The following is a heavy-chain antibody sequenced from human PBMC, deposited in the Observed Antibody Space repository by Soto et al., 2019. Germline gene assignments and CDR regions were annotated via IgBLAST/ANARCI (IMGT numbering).Heavy chain of an antibody. CDR2: IYPADSDT. J-gene: IGHJ4*02. CDR3: ARRLGIQLPYYFDF. V-gene: IGHV5-51*01. CDR1: GYSFTSYW. Sequence: GESLKISCQGSGYSFTSYWIGWVRQMPGKGLEWMGIIYPADSDTRYSPSFQGQVTISAGRSISTAYLQWSSLRASDTAMYYCARRLGIQLPYYFDFWGQGTLVTVSS. D-gene: IGHD5-18*01.